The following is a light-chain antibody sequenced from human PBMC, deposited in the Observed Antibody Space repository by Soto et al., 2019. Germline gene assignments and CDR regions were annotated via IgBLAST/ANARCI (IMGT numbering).Light chain of an antibody. CDR2: RAS. CDR1: QSIGSR. V-gene: IGKV1-5*03. J-gene: IGKJ1*01. CDR3: QQYNIFGT. Sequence: DIQMTQSPSSLSASVGDRVTITCRASQSIGSRLAWYQQKPGRPPKLLIYRASSSQSGVPSRFSGSGSGTEFTLTIHSLQPDDFATYYCQQYNIFGTFGQGTKVDIK.